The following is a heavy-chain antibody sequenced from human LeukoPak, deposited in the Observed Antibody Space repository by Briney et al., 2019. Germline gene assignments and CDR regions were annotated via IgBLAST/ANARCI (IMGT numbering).Heavy chain of an antibody. CDR3: ARVKAAAGTPIDFDY. D-gene: IGHD6-13*01. CDR1: GGSISSYY. J-gene: IGHJ4*02. V-gene: IGHV4-59*01. CDR2: IYYSGST. Sequence: TETLSLTCTVSGGSISSYYWSWIRQPPGKGLEWIGYIYYSGSTNYNPSLKSRVTISVDTSKNQFSLKLSSVTAADTAVYYCARVKAAAGTPIDFDYWGQGTLVTVSS.